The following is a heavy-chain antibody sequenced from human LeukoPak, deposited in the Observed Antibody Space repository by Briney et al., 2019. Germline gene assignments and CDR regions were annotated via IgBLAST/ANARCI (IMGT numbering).Heavy chain of an antibody. CDR1: GFTFTKCA. CDR2: ITATGDTA. Sequence: PGGSLRLSCVASGFTFTKCAMSWIRQAPGKGLEWVALITATGDTAYYADSVKGRFTISRDNSKNTLYLQMNSLRAEDTAVYYCARGKLGGDYWGQGTLVTVSS. J-gene: IGHJ4*02. V-gene: IGHV3-23*01. D-gene: IGHD6-13*01. CDR3: ARGKLGGDY.